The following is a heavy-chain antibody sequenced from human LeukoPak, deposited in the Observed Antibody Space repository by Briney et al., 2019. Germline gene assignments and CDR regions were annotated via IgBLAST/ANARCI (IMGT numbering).Heavy chain of an antibody. J-gene: IGHJ5*02. CDR3: AKAGELLDWFDP. CDR2: ISGSGGST. D-gene: IGHD3-10*01. V-gene: IGHV3-23*01. CDR1: GFTFSSDA. Sequence: GGSLRLSCAASGFTFSSDAMNWVRQAPGKGLEWVSAISGSGGSTCYADSVKGRFTISRDNSKNTLYLQMNSLRAEDTAVYYCAKAGELLDWFDPWGQGTLVTVSS.